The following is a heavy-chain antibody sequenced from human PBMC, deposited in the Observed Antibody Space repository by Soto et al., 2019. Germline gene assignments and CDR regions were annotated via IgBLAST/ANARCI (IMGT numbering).Heavy chain of an antibody. V-gene: IGHV4-59*08. D-gene: IGHD2-15*01. Sequence: SETLSLTCTVSGGSISSYYWSWIRQPPGKGLEWIGYIYYSGSTNYNPSLKSRVTISVDTSKNQFSLKLSSVTAADTAVYYCARQEDTPFSWFDPWGQGTLVTVSS. CDR3: ARQEDTPFSWFDP. CDR1: GGSISSYY. CDR2: IYYSGST. J-gene: IGHJ5*02.